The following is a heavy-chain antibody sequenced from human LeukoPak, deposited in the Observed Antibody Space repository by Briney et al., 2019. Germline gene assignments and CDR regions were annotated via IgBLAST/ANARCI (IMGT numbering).Heavy chain of an antibody. D-gene: IGHD2-2*02. Sequence: PGGSLRLSCSACGFTFSRYGMHWARQAPGKGLEWVAVIWYDGSQKYYADSVKGRFTISRDNSKNTLYLQVNSLRAEDTAVYYCAREDSAAIIDYWGQGTLVTVSS. CDR3: AREDSAAIIDY. J-gene: IGHJ4*02. V-gene: IGHV3-33*01. CDR2: IWYDGSQK. CDR1: GFTFSRYG.